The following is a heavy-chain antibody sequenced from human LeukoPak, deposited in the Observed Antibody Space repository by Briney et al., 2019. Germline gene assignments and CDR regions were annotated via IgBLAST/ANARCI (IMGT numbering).Heavy chain of an antibody. CDR2: INPNSGGT. D-gene: IGHD5-18*01. J-gene: IGHJ4*02. Sequence: ASVKVSCKASGYTFTGYYMHWVRQAPGQGLEWMGWINPNSGGTNYAQKFQGRVTITADKSTSTAYMELSSLRSEDTAVYYCARDHIQLWFTDYWGQGTLVTVSS. CDR1: GYTFTGYY. V-gene: IGHV1-2*02. CDR3: ARDHIQLWFTDY.